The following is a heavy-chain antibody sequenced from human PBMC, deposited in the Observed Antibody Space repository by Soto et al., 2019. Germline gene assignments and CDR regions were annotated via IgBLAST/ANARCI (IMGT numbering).Heavy chain of an antibody. V-gene: IGHV3-23*01. J-gene: IGHJ4*02. Sequence: GGSLRLSCAASGFTFSSYAMSWVRQAPGKGLEWVSAISGSGGSTYYADSVKGRFTISRDNSKNTLYLQMNSLRAEDTAVYYCAKATTIQRTILGYFDYWGQGTLVTVSS. CDR3: AKATTIQRTILGYFDY. CDR1: GFTFSSYA. D-gene: IGHD5-12*01. CDR2: ISGSGGST.